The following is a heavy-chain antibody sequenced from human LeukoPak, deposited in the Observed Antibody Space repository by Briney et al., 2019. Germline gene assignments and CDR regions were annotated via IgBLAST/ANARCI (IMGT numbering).Heavy chain of an antibody. J-gene: IGHJ4*02. CDR2: ISYDGSNK. Sequence: GRSLRLSCAASGFTFSSYAMHWVRQAPGKGLEWVAVISYDGSNKYYADSVKGRFTISRDNSKNTLYLQMNSLRAEDTAVYYCASSYCSGGSCYGVYFDYWGQGTLVTVSS. D-gene: IGHD2-15*01. V-gene: IGHV3-30*14. CDR1: GFTFSSYA. CDR3: ASSYCSGGSCYGVYFDY.